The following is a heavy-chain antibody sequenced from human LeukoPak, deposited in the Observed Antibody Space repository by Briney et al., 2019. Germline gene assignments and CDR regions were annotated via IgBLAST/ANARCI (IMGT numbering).Heavy chain of an antibody. CDR2: ISYDGSNK. V-gene: IGHV3-30*18. J-gene: IGHJ4*02. CDR3: AKEGDYGPYYFDY. D-gene: IGHD4/OR15-4a*01. Sequence: GRSLRLSCAASGFTFSSYGMHWARQAPGKGLEWVAVISYDGSNKYYADSVKGRFTISRDNSKNTLYLQMNSLRAEDTAVYYCAKEGDYGPYYFDYWGQGTLVTVSS. CDR1: GFTFSSYG.